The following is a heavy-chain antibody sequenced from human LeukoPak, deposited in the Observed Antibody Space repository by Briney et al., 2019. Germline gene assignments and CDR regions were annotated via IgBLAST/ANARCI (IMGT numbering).Heavy chain of an antibody. CDR2: ISAYNGNT. Sequence: ASVKVSCKASGYTFTSYGISWVRQAPGQGLEWMGWISAYNGNTNYAQKLQGRVTMTTDTSTSTAYMELRSLRSDDTAVYYCATDGNYDFWSGYAFDIWGQGTMVTVSS. V-gene: IGHV1-18*01. CDR1: GYTFTSYG. J-gene: IGHJ3*02. CDR3: ATDGNYDFWSGYAFDI. D-gene: IGHD3-3*01.